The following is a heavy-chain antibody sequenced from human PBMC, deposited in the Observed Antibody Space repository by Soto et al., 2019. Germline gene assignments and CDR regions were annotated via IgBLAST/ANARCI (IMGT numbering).Heavy chain of an antibody. D-gene: IGHD3-3*01. Sequence: SETLSLPCAVYGGSFSGYYWSWIRQPPGKGLEWIGEINHSGSTNYNPSLKSRVTISVDTSKNQFSLKLSSVTAADTAVYYCARGRRGHDFWSGQKPLNLRHYGMDVWGQGTTVTVSS. V-gene: IGHV4-34*01. CDR3: ARGRRGHDFWSGQKPLNLRHYGMDV. J-gene: IGHJ6*02. CDR2: INHSGST. CDR1: GGSFSGYY.